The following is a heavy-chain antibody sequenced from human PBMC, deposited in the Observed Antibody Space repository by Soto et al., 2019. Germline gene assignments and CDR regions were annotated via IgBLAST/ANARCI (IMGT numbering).Heavy chain of an antibody. CDR2: IRPNDGHT. V-gene: IGHV1-18*01. CDR1: GYTFTSYG. Sequence: SGEVSFQGLGYTFTSYGISWVRQAPGQGLEWMGWIRPNDGHTNYAQKFQDRVTMPRDTSTTTVYMDLRSLGSDDTAVYYCAIIGSGDYSDFDYWGQGTLVTVSS. J-gene: IGHJ4*02. D-gene: IGHD4-4*01. CDR3: AIIGSGDYSDFDY.